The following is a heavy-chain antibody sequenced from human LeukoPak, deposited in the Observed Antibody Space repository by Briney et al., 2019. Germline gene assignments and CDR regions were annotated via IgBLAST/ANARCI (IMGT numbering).Heavy chain of an antibody. D-gene: IGHD1-26*01. CDR1: GYTFTSYG. CDR2: ISAYNGNT. V-gene: IGHV1-18*01. Sequence: ASVKVSCKASGYTFTSYGISWVRQAPGQGLEWMGWISAYNGNTDYAQKLQGRVTMTTDTSTSTAYMELRSLRSDDTAVYYCARAGLLGNDDNWFDPWGQGTLVTVSS. CDR3: ARAGLLGNDDNWFDP. J-gene: IGHJ5*02.